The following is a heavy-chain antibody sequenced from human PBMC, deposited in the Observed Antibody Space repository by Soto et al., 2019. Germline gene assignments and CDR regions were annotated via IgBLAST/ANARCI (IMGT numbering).Heavy chain of an antibody. V-gene: IGHV6-1*01. CDR3: ARDLGQGPEGWLQFGAFDI. J-gene: IGHJ3*02. Sequence: KQSQTLSLTCAISGDSVSSNSAAWNWIRQSPSRGLEWLGRTYYRSKWYNDYAVSVKSRITINPDTSKNKFSLQLNSVTPEDTAVYYCARDLGQGPEGWLQFGAFDIWGQGTMVTVSS. D-gene: IGHD5-12*01. CDR2: TYYRSKWYN. CDR1: GDSVSSNSAA.